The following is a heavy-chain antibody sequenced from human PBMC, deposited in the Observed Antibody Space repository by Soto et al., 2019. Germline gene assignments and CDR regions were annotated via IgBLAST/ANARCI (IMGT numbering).Heavy chain of an antibody. CDR2: ISSDGSIK. Sequence: PGGSLRLFCAASGFSFSTYGMHWVRQAPGKGLEWVALISSDGSIKNYADSVKGRFTISRDNSGDTLDLQMNSLRAEDTAVYYCAKDSGRYYKNAIDFGGQGTMVTVSS. D-gene: IGHD3-10*01. V-gene: IGHV3-30*18. CDR1: GFSFSTYG. CDR3: AKDSGRYYKNAIDF. J-gene: IGHJ3*01.